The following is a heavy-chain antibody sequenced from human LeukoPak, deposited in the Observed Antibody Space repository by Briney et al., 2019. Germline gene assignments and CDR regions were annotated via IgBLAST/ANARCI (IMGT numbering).Heavy chain of an antibody. CDR1: GFTFSSYS. Sequence: GGSLRLSCAASGFTFSSYSMNWVRQAPGKGLEWVSSISSSSSYIYYADSVKGRFTISRDNAKNSLYLQMNSLRAEDTAVYYCARDPYSSGWYDYWGQGTLVTVSS. V-gene: IGHV3-21*01. CDR3: ARDPYSSGWYDY. D-gene: IGHD6-19*01. CDR2: ISSSSSYI. J-gene: IGHJ4*02.